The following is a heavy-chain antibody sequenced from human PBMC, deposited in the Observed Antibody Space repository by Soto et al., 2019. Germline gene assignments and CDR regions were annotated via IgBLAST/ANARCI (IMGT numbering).Heavy chain of an antibody. Sequence: SETLSLTCTVSGGSINSYYWSWIRQSPGKGLEWIGYIYYSGSTNYSPSLKSRVTISVDTSKNQFSLKLSSVTAADTAVYYCARLAAAGTSPNFFYYYGMDVWGQGTTVTVSS. CDR1: GGSINSYY. CDR3: ARLAAAGTSPNFFYYYGMDV. V-gene: IGHV4-59*08. D-gene: IGHD6-13*01. CDR2: IYYSGST. J-gene: IGHJ6*02.